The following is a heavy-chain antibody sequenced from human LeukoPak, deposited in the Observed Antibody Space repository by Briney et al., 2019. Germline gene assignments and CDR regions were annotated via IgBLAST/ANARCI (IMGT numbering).Heavy chain of an antibody. CDR3: ARGGNYDILTGPFDY. V-gene: IGHV5-51*01. CDR1: GYTFTNYW. J-gene: IGHJ4*02. D-gene: IGHD3-9*01. CDR2: IYPGDSDT. Sequence: GESLKISCKGSGYTFTNYWIGWVRQMPGKGLEFMGIIYPGDSDTRYSPSFQGQVTISVDKSINTAYLQWSSLKASDSAMYYCARGGNYDILTGPFDYWGQGTLVTVSS.